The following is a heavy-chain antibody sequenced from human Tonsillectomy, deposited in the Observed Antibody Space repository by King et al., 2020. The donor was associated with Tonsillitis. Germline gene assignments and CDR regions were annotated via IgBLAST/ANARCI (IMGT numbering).Heavy chain of an antibody. CDR1: GGSISSGGYY. CDR2: IYNSGST. D-gene: IGHD6-13*01. Sequence: QLQESGPGLVKPSQTLSLTCTVSGGSISSGGYYWSWIRQHPGKGLECIGYIYNSGSTYQNPSLKSRLTLSVDTSKNQFSLKLSSVTAADTAVYYCASLQQLDPLVDCWGQGTLVTVSS. V-gene: IGHV4-31*03. CDR3: ASLQQLDPLVDC. J-gene: IGHJ4*02.